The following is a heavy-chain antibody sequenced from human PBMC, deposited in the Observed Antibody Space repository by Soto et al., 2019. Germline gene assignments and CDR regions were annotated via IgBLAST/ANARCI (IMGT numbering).Heavy chain of an antibody. CDR2: ISWNSGSI. CDR3: AKDRRGVGKAARWAYYYYGMDV. Sequence: PGGSLRLSCAASGFTFDDYAMHWVRQAPGKGLEWVSGISWNSGSIGYADSVKGRFTISRDNAKNSLYLQMNSLRAEDTALYYCAKDRRGVGKAARWAYYYYGMDVWGQGTTVTVSS. J-gene: IGHJ6*02. D-gene: IGHD6-6*01. V-gene: IGHV3-9*01. CDR1: GFTFDDYA.